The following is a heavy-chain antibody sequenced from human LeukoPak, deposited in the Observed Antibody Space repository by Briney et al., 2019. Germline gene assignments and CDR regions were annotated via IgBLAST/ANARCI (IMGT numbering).Heavy chain of an antibody. Sequence: PSETLSLTCTVSGGSIGSYYWSWIRQPPGKGLEWIGYIYYSGSTNYNPSLKSRVTISVDTSKNQFSLKLSSVTAAATAVYYCARVAAKDVWFDPWGQGTLVTVSS. CDR3: ARVAAKDVWFDP. J-gene: IGHJ5*02. D-gene: IGHD2-15*01. V-gene: IGHV4-59*01. CDR2: IYYSGST. CDR1: GGSIGSYY.